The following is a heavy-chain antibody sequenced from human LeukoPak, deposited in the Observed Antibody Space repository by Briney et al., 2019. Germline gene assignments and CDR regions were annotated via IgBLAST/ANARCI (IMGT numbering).Heavy chain of an antibody. V-gene: IGHV7-4-1*02. Sequence: GASVKLSCKASGYTFTSYAMSWVRQAPGQGLEWMGWINTNTGNPTYAPRFTGRFVLTLDTSVSTAYLQISSLEAEDTAVYYCARDVDYDSSGYFGYWGQGTLVTVSS. D-gene: IGHD3-22*01. J-gene: IGHJ4*02. CDR3: ARDVDYDSSGYFGY. CDR2: INTNTGNP. CDR1: GYTFTSYA.